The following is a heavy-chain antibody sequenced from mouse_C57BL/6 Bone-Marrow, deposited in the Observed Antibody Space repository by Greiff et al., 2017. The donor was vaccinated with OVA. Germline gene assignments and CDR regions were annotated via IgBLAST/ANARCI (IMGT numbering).Heavy chain of an antibody. V-gene: IGHV1-81*01. J-gene: IGHJ2*01. D-gene: IGHD2-5*01. CDR1: GYTFTSYG. CDR2: IYPRSGNT. Sequence: QVQLKESGAELARPGASVKLSCKASGYTFTSYGISWVKQRTGQGLEWIGEIYPRSGNTYYNEKFKGKATLTADKSSSTAYMELRSLTSEDSAVYFCARSNYSNYLYYFDYWGQGTTLTVSS. CDR3: ARSNYSNYLYYFDY.